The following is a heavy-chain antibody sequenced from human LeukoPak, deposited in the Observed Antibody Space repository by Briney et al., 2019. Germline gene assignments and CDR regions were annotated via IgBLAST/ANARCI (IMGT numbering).Heavy chain of an antibody. CDR1: GYIFTSYW. V-gene: IGHV5-51*01. CDR3: ARPACSSTSCYLYFQD. Sequence: GESLKISCRASGYIFTSYWIGWVRQMPGKGLEWMAIIYPANSDTRYSPSFQGQVTISADKSISTAYLQWSSLKASDTAMYYCARPACSSTSCYLYFQDWGQGTLVTVSS. CDR2: IYPANSDT. D-gene: IGHD2-2*01. J-gene: IGHJ1*01.